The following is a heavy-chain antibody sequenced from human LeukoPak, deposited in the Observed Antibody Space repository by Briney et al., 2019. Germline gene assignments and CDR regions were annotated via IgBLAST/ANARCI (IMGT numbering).Heavy chain of an antibody. CDR2: IKQDGSKK. D-gene: IGHD5-24*01. CDR1: GFPFSGYW. CDR3: TRVGYIDEGIDY. J-gene: IGHJ4*02. V-gene: IGHV3-7*04. Sequence: GGSLRLSCVASGFPFSGYWMTWVRQAPGKGLEWVANIKQDGSKKSYVDSVKGRFTISRDNAKNSLYLQMNSLRAEDTAIYYCTRVGYIDEGIDYWGQGTLVTVSS.